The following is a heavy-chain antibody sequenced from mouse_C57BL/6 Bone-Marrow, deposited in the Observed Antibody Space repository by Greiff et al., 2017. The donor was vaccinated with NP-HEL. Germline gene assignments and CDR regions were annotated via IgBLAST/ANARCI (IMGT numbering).Heavy chain of an antibody. J-gene: IGHJ1*03. D-gene: IGHD1-1*01. Sequence: QVQLQQPGADLVKPGASVKLSCKASGYTFTSYWMHWVKQRPGRGLEWIGRIDPNSGGTKFNEKFKTKATLTADTPSSPAYLQLSSLPSEDSAVYDCARYYCGSGGWYFNVWGTGTTVTVTA. CDR1: GYTFTSYW. CDR3: ARYYCGSGGWYFNV. CDR2: IDPNSGGT. V-gene: IGHV1-72*01.